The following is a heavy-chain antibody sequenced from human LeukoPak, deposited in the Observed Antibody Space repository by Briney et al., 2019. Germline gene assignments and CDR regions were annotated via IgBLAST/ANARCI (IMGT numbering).Heavy chain of an antibody. D-gene: IGHD3-3*01. J-gene: IGHJ3*02. Sequence: ASVKVSCKASGYTFTSYDINWVRQATGQGLEWMGWMNPNSGNTGHAQKFQGRVTITRNTSISTAYMELSSLRSEDTAVYYCARVLRFSNDAFDIWGQGTMVTVSS. CDR2: MNPNSGNT. CDR3: ARVLRFSNDAFDI. V-gene: IGHV1-8*01. CDR1: GYTFTSYD.